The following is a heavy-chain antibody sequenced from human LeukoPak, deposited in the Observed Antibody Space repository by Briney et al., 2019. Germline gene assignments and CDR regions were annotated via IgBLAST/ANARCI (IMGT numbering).Heavy chain of an antibody. CDR1: GYSFTSYW. J-gene: IGHJ4*02. CDR2: IYPGDSDT. V-gene: IGHV5-51*01. Sequence: GESLKISCKGSGYSFTSYWIGWVRQMPGKGLEWMGIIYPGDSDTRYSPSFQGQVTISADKSISTAYLQWSSLKASDTAMYYCARGSSATQIGKLGSYWGQGTLVTVSS. CDR3: ARGSSATQIGKLGSY. D-gene: IGHD2-15*01.